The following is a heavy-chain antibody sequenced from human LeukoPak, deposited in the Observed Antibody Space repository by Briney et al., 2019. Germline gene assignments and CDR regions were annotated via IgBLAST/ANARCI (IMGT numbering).Heavy chain of an antibody. Sequence: ASETLSLTCTVSGGSISSSSYYWGWIRQPPGKGLEWIGEINHSGSTNYNPSLKSRVTISVDTSKNQFSLKLSSVTAADTAVYYCARGRGTVTAPGRRYYFDYWGQGSLVSVSS. CDR3: ARGRGTVTAPGRRYYFDY. J-gene: IGHJ4*02. D-gene: IGHD4-17*01. CDR1: GGSISSSSYY. CDR2: INHSGST. V-gene: IGHV4-39*07.